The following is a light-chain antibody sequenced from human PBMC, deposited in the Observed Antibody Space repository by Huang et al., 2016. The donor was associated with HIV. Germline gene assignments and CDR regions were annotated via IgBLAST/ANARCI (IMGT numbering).Light chain of an antibody. J-gene: IGKJ1*01. Sequence: EIVLTQSPGTLSLSPGEGATLFCRASKSVSSDYLAWYQQKPGQTPRLFIYGASSRATGIPDRFSGSGSGTDFTLTISRLEPEDFAVYYCQQYGSSPVTFGQGTKVEIK. V-gene: IGKV3-20*01. CDR3: QQYGSSPVT. CDR1: KSVSSDY. CDR2: GAS.